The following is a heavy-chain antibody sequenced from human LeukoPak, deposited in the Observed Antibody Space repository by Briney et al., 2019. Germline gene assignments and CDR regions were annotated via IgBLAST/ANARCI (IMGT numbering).Heavy chain of an antibody. CDR2: IYHSGST. V-gene: IGHV4-39*01. D-gene: IGHD6-13*01. CDR3: ARQRIAAAGPDY. CDR1: GGSISSSSYY. J-gene: IGHJ4*02. Sequence: SETLSLTCTVSGGSISSSSYYWGWIRQPPGKGLEWIGSIYHSGSTYYNPSLKSRVTISVDTSKNQFSLKLSSVTAADTAVYYCARQRIAAAGPDYWGQGTLVTVSS.